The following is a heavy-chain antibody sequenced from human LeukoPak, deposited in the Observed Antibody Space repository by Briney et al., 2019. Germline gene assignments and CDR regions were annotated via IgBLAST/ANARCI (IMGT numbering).Heavy chain of an antibody. J-gene: IGHJ3*02. D-gene: IGHD3-9*01. CDR3: AKQYYDILTGRKHAFDI. CDR1: GGSISSYY. V-gene: IGHV4-59*08. CDR2: IYYSGST. Sequence: SETLSLTCTVSGGSISSYYWSWIRQPPGKGLEWIGYIYYSGSTNYNPSLKSRVTISVDTSKNQFSLKLSSVTAADTAVYYCAKQYYDILTGRKHAFDIWGQGTMVTVSS.